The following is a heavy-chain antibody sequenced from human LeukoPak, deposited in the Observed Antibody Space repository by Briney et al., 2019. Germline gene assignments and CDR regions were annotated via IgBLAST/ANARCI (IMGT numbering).Heavy chain of an antibody. Sequence: SETLSLICTVSGYSISSGYYWGWIRQPPGKGLEWIGSIYHSGSTSYNPSLKSRFTISVDTSKNQFSLKLSSVTAADTAVYYCARGPYCSGGTCYSTGRYFDLWGRGTLVTVSS. J-gene: IGHJ2*01. CDR2: IYHSGST. D-gene: IGHD2-15*01. CDR1: GYSISSGYY. CDR3: ARGPYCSGGTCYSTGRYFDL. V-gene: IGHV4-38-2*02.